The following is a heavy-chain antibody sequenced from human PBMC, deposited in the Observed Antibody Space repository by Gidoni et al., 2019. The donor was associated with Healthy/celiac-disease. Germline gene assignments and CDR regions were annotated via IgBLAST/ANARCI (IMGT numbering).Heavy chain of an antibody. D-gene: IGHD6-13*01. Sequence: QVQLVQSGAEVKKPGSSVQVSCKVSGGTFSSYAISWVRQAPGQGLEWMGGIIPIFGTANYAQKFQGRVTITADESTSTAYMELSSLRSEDTAVYYCARGEVYSSSRYIDYYYGMDVWGQGTTVTVSS. CDR3: ARGEVYSSSRYIDYYYGMDV. V-gene: IGHV1-69*01. CDR2: IIPIFGTA. CDR1: GGTFSSYA. J-gene: IGHJ6*02.